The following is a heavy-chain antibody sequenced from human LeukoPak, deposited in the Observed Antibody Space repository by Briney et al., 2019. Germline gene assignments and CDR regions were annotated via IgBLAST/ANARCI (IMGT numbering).Heavy chain of an antibody. CDR3: AKSGSSGYSKGAFDI. CDR1: GFTFSSYG. CDR2: ISYDGSNK. Sequence: GGSLRLSCAASGFTFSSYGMHWVRQAPGKGLEWVAVISYDGSNKYYADSVKGRFTISRDNSKNTLCLQMNSLRAEATAVYYCAKSGSSGYSKGAFDIWGQGTMVTVSS. J-gene: IGHJ3*02. V-gene: IGHV3-30*18. D-gene: IGHD3-22*01.